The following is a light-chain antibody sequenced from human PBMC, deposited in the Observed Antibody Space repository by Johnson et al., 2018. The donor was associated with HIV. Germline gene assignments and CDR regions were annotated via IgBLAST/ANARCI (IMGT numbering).Light chain of an antibody. CDR3: GTWDSRLRAYV. J-gene: IGLJ1*01. CDR2: DNN. V-gene: IGLV1-51*01. CDR1: SSNIGKNY. Sequence: QSVLTQPPSVSAAPGQKVTISCSGSSSNIGKNYVSWYQQLPGTAPKLLIYDNNKRPSGIPDRFSGSKSGTSATLGITGLQTGDEAGYYCGTWDSRLRAYVFGTGTKVTVL.